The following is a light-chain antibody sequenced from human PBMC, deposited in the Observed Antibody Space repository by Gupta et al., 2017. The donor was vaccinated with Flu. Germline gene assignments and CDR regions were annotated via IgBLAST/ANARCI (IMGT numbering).Light chain of an antibody. Sequence: SALTQPRSVSGSPGQSVTISCTGTSSDVGGNNYVSWYQQHPGKSPTLMIYDVSKRPSGVPDRFSGSKSGNTASLTISGLQAEAEADYYCCSQADSYTVGVFGGGTKLTVL. CDR2: DVS. V-gene: IGLV2-11*01. J-gene: IGLJ2*01. CDR1: SSDVGGNNY. CDR3: CSQADSYTVGV.